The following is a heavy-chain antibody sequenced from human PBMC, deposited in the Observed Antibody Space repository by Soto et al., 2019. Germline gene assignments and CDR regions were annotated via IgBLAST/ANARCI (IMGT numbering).Heavy chain of an antibody. CDR1: GGTFSSYT. J-gene: IGHJ6*02. V-gene: IGHV1-69*02. CDR3: ARRYYYDSSGYFYYGMDV. CDR2: IIPMHGIA. Sequence: QVQLVQSGAEVKKPGSSVKVSCKASGGTFSSYTISWVRQAPGQGLEWMGRIIPMHGIANYAQKFQGRVTITAHKSTSTAYMELSSLRSEDTAVYYCARRYYYDSSGYFYYGMDVWGQGTTVTVSS. D-gene: IGHD3-22*01.